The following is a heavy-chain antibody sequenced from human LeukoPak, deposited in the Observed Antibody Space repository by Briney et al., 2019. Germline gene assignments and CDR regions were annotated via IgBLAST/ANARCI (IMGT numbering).Heavy chain of an antibody. D-gene: IGHD6-19*01. CDR1: GFTVSGNY. CDR2: IYSGGST. Sequence: GGSLRLSCAASGFTVSGNYMSWVRQAPGKGLEWVSAIYSGGSTYYADSVKGRFTISRDNSKNTLYLQMNSLRAEDTAVYYCARDLRAAVAGGGWYFDLWGRGTLVTVSS. V-gene: IGHV3-53*05. CDR3: ARDLRAAVAGGGWYFDL. J-gene: IGHJ2*01.